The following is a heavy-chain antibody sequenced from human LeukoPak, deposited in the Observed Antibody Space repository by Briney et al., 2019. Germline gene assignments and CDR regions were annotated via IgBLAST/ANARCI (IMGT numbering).Heavy chain of an antibody. Sequence: ASVKVSCKVSGYTLTELSMHWVRQAPGKGLEWMGGFDPEDGETIYALKFQGRVTMTEDTSTDTAYMELSSLRSEDTAVYYCATGVSYYDILTGYRDYWGQGTLVTVSS. CDR2: FDPEDGET. V-gene: IGHV1-24*01. D-gene: IGHD3-9*01. CDR1: GYTLTELS. CDR3: ATGVSYYDILTGYRDY. J-gene: IGHJ4*02.